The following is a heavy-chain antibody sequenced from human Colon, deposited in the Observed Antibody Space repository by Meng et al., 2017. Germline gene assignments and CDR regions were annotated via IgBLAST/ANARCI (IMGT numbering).Heavy chain of an antibody. V-gene: IGHV3-30*04. CDR1: GFTFSSYA. J-gene: IGHJ4*02. D-gene: IGHD3-10*01. Sequence: GESLKISCAASGFTFSSYAMHWVRQAPGKGLEWVAVISYDGSNKYYADAVKGRFTISRDNSENTLYLHMNILRAEDTAVYYCARVPQRSYYYGSGSFWYYWGQGTLVTVSS. CDR2: ISYDGSNK. CDR3: ARVPQRSYYYGSGSFWYY.